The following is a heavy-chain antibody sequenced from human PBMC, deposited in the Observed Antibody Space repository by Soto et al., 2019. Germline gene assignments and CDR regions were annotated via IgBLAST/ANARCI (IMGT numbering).Heavy chain of an antibody. CDR2: ISSNGGST. Sequence: GGSLRLSCAASGFTFSSYAMHWVRQAPGKGLEYVSAISSNGGSTYYANSVKGRFTISRDNSKNTLYLQMGSLRAEDMAVYYCARGDSVLLWFGSLWGQGTMVTVSS. J-gene: IGHJ3*01. CDR1: GFTFSSYA. D-gene: IGHD3-10*01. CDR3: ARGDSVLLWFGSL. V-gene: IGHV3-64*01.